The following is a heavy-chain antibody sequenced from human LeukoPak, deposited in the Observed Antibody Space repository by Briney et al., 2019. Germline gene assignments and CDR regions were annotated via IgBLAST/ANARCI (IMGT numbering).Heavy chain of an antibody. V-gene: IGHV3-23*01. J-gene: IGHJ6*02. CDR3: ARAKYGDYKLTYYYGMDV. D-gene: IGHD4-17*01. CDR1: GFTFSSYA. Sequence: GGSLRLSCAASGFTFSSYAMSWVRQAPGEGLEWVSAISGSGGSTYYADSVKGRFTISRDNSKNTLYLQMNSLRAEDTAVYYCARAKYGDYKLTYYYGMDVWGQGTTVTVSS. CDR2: ISGSGGST.